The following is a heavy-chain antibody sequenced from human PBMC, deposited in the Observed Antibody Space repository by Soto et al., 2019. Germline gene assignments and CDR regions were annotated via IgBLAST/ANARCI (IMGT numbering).Heavy chain of an antibody. CDR3: AKNSGYYYDAFDI. J-gene: IGHJ3*02. CDR1: GFIFSSNA. V-gene: IGHV3-23*01. CDR2: ISGSGGST. Sequence: EVQLLESGGGLVRPGGSLRLSCAASGFIFSSNAMSWVRQAPGKGLEWVSGISGSGGSTFYADSVKGRFTISRDNSKNTLYLQMNSLRAEDTALYYCAKNSGYYYDAFDIWGQGTMVTVSS. D-gene: IGHD3-22*01.